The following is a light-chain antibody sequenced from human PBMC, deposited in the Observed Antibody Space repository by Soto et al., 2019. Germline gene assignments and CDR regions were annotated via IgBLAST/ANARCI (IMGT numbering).Light chain of an antibody. Sequence: NFMLTQPNSVSESPGRTVTISCTRSSGSIASNYVQWYQQRPGSAPIIVIYEDNQRPSGVPDRFSGSIDSSSNSASLTISGLKTEDEADYYCQSYDSRNHVVFGGGTQLTVL. CDR1: SGSIASNY. J-gene: IGLJ2*01. CDR3: QSYDSRNHVV. CDR2: EDN. V-gene: IGLV6-57*04.